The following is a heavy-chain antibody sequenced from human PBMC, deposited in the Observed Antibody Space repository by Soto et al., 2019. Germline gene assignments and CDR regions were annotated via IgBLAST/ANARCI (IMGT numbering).Heavy chain of an antibody. CDR2: ISAYNGNA. CDR1: GYTFTSYG. CDR3: ARDISLGYYDFWSGSRNWFDP. D-gene: IGHD3-3*01. Sequence: ASVKVSCKASGYTFTSYGISWVRQAPGQGLEWMGWISAYNGNANYAQKLQGRVTMTTDTSTSTAYMELRSLRSDDTAVYYCARDISLGYYDFWSGSRNWFDPWGQGTLVTVSS. J-gene: IGHJ5*02. V-gene: IGHV1-18*04.